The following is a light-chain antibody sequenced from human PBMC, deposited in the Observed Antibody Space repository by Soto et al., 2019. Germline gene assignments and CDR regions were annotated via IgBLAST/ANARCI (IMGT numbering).Light chain of an antibody. CDR1: QSVSSSY. CDR3: QQYGSAPPWT. CDR2: GAS. Sequence: EIVLTQAPGTLSLSPGERATLSCRASQSVSSSYLAWYQQTPGQAPSLLIYGASSRATGIPDRFRGSGDGTDLTPTISRLEPEDCALYYCQQYGSAPPWTVGKGTKEEIK. V-gene: IGKV3-20*01. J-gene: IGKJ1*01.